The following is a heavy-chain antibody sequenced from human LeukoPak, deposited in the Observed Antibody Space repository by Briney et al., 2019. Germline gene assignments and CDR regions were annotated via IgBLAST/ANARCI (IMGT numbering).Heavy chain of an antibody. Sequence: GGSLRLSCAASGLTFSSYAMSWVRQAPGKGLEWVSGIIGNGGSTDHADSVKGRFTISRDNSKNTVFLQMNSLRAEDTAIYYCAKGIDFWSGHPGFDYWGQGTLVTVSS. CDR1: GLTFSSYA. D-gene: IGHD3-3*01. CDR2: IIGNGGST. CDR3: AKGIDFWSGHPGFDY. J-gene: IGHJ4*02. V-gene: IGHV3-23*01.